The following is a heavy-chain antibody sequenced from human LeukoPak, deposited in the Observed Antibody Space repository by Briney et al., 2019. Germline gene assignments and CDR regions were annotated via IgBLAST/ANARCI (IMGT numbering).Heavy chain of an antibody. CDR3: ARDRRGVPRNWFDP. Sequence: ASVKVSCKASGYTFTGYYMQWVRQAPGQRLEWMGWINPNSGGTNYAQKFQGRVTMTRDTSISTAYMELSRLRSDDTAVYYCARDRRGVPRNWFDPWGQGTLVTVSS. J-gene: IGHJ5*02. CDR2: INPNSGGT. D-gene: IGHD3-10*01. CDR1: GYTFTGYY. V-gene: IGHV1-2*02.